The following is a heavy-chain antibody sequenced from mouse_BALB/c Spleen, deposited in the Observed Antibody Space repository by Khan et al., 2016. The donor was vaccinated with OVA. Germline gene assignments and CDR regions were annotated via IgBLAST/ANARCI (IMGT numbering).Heavy chain of an antibody. CDR2: INYSGST. V-gene: IGHV3-2*02. D-gene: IGHD2-3*01. Sequence: VQLKQSGPGLVKPSQSLSLTCTVTGYSITSDYAWNWIRQFPGNKLEWMGYINYSGSTNYNTALKSRISITRDQSKNQFFPQLNSLTTEDTATYYCARDGSRYNYAIDYWGKGTSVTVSS. CDR3: ARDGSRYNYAIDY. CDR1: GYSITSDYA. J-gene: IGHJ4*01.